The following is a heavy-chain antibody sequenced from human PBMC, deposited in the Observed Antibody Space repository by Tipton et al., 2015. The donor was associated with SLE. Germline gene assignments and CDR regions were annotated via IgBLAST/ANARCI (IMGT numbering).Heavy chain of an antibody. Sequence: QVQLVQSGAEVKKPGASVKVSCKASGYTFTSYDISWVRQAPGQGLEWMGWISAYNGNTNYGHGRVTLTTDTSTSTAYMELWSLTPDDTAVYYCARAGGSGGSCAYWGQGTLVTVSS. D-gene: IGHD2-15*01. J-gene: IGHJ4*02. CDR1: GYTFTSYD. CDR2: ISAYNGNT. CDR3: ARAGGSGGSCAY. V-gene: IGHV1-18*01.